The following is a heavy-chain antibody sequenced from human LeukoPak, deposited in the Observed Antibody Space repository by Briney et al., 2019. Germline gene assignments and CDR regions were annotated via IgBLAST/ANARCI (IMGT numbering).Heavy chain of an antibody. V-gene: IGHV3-9*01. CDR3: ARDRALRYFDWSPH. D-gene: IGHD3-9*01. CDR1: GFTFDDYA. Sequence: PGGSLRLSCAASGFTFDDYAMHWVRQAPGKGLEWVSGISWNSGSIGYADSVKGRFTISRDNAKNSLYLQMNSLRAEDTAVYYCARDRALRYFDWSPHWGQGTLVTVSS. J-gene: IGHJ4*02. CDR2: ISWNSGSI.